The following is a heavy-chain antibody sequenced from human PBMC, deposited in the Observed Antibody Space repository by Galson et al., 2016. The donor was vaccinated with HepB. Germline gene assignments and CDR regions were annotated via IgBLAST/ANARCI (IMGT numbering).Heavy chain of an antibody. Sequence: SLRLSCAASGFAFSTFGMHWVRQAPGKGLEWVAVIWYDGNNKYYLNSVKGRFTISRANSKHMLYLQLNSLRVEDTAVYYCAKGLAYCSGTSCLSYSDSPGGGMDVWGQGTTVTVSS. D-gene: IGHD2-2*01. J-gene: IGHJ6*02. CDR3: AKGLAYCSGTSCLSYSDSPGGGMDV. V-gene: IGHV3-33*06. CDR2: IWYDGNNK. CDR1: GFAFSTFG.